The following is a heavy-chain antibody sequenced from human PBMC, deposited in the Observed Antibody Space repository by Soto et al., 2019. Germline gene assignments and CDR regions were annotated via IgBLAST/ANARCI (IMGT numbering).Heavy chain of an antibody. CDR2: IIPIFGTA. D-gene: IGHD3-3*01. Sequence: QVQLVQSGAEVKKPGSSVKVSCKASGGTFSSYAISWVRQAPGQGLEWMGGIIPIFGTANYAQKFQGRVTLTADETTSTAYMELSSLRSDDTAVYYCATSITIFGVVPRDYYYGMDVWSQGTTVTVSS. CDR3: ATSITIFGVVPRDYYYGMDV. J-gene: IGHJ6*02. CDR1: GGTFSSYA. V-gene: IGHV1-69*01.